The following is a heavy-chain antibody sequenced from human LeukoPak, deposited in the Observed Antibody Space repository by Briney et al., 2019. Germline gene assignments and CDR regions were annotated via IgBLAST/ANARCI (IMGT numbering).Heavy chain of an antibody. J-gene: IGHJ4*02. D-gene: IGHD1-1*01. CDR3: ARGNNCPDY. V-gene: IGHV3-7*04. Sequence: GGSLRLSCAASGFTLSSYWMSWVRQAPGKGLEWVANIKQDGSEKNYVDSVKGRFTISRDNAKNSLYLQMNSLRVEDTAVYYCARGNNCPDYWGQGTLVTVSS. CDR1: GFTLSSYW. CDR2: IKQDGSEK.